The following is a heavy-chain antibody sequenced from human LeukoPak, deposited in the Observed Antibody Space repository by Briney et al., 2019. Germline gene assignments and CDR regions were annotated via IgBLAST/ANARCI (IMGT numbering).Heavy chain of an antibody. Sequence: GGSLRLSCAASGFTFSFYSMSWVRQSPGKGLEWVSSISSSSTSIYYADSVRGRFTISRDNPKNSLYLQMNSLRAEDTAVYYCAARDRLLRGLIMSDYWGQGTLVSVSS. V-gene: IGHV3-21*01. J-gene: IGHJ4*02. CDR2: ISSSSTSI. CDR1: GFTFSFYS. D-gene: IGHD3-10*01. CDR3: AARDRLLRGLIMSDY.